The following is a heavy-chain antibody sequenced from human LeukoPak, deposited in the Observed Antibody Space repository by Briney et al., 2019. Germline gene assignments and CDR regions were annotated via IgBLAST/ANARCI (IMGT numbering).Heavy chain of an antibody. Sequence: SETLSLTCAVSGGSISSSNWWSWVRQPPGKGLEWIGEIYHSGSTNYNPSLKSRVTISVDKSKNQFSLKLSSVTAADTAVYYCARVNYYDSSRFDYWGQGTLVTVSS. CDR2: IYHSGST. J-gene: IGHJ4*02. CDR3: ARVNYYDSSRFDY. V-gene: IGHV4-4*02. CDR1: GGSISSSNW. D-gene: IGHD3-22*01.